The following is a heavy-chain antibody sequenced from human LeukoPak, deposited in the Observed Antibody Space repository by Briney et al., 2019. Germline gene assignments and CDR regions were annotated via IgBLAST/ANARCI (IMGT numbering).Heavy chain of an antibody. CDR2: INHSGST. D-gene: IGHD4-17*01. CDR1: GGSFSGYY. V-gene: IGHV4-34*01. CDR3: ARGRRYGDYLNY. J-gene: IGHJ4*02. Sequence: PSETLSLTCAVYGGSFSGYYWSWIRQPPGKGLEWIGEINHSGSTNYNPSLKSRVTISVDTSKNQFSLKLSSVTAADTAVYYCARGRRYGDYLNYWGQGTLVSVSS.